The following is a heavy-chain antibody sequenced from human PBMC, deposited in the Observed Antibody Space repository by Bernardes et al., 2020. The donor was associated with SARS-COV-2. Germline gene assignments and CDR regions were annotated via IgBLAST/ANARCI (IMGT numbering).Heavy chain of an antibody. J-gene: IGHJ4*02. CDR2: INHSGST. CDR1: GGSFSGYY. CDR3: ARGGIEYSSSSPFDY. V-gene: IGHV4-34*01. D-gene: IGHD6-6*01. Sequence: SETLSLTRAVYGGSFSGYYWSWIRQPPGKGLEWIGEINHSGSTNYNPSLKSRVTISVDTSKNQFSLKLSSVTAADTAVYYCARGGIEYSSSSPFDYWGQGTLVTVSS.